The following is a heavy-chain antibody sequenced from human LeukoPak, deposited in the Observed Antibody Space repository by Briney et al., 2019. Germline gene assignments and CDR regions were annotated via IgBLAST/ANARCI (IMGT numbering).Heavy chain of an antibody. CDR1: GGTFSSYA. V-gene: IGHV1-69*13. CDR2: IIPIFGTA. D-gene: IGHD6-13*01. Sequence: SVKVSCKASGGTFSSYAISWVRQAPGQGLEWMGGIIPIFGTANYAQKFQGRVTITADESTSTAYMELSSLRSEDTAVYYCARDVGIAAAGTRGYFDYWGQGTLVTVSS. CDR3: ARDVGIAAAGTRGYFDY. J-gene: IGHJ4*02.